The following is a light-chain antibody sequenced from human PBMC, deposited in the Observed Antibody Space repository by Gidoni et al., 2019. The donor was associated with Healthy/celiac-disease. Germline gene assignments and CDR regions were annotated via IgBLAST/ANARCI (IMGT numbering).Light chain of an antibody. CDR1: QSVSSY. V-gene: IGKV3-11*01. CDR2: DAS. CDR3: QQRSNWPGT. J-gene: IGKJ2*01. Sequence: EIVLTQSPATLSLSPGERATLSCRASQSVSSYLAWYQQKPGQAPRLLIYDASNRATGIPARFSGSGSGTDFTLTSSSLEPEDFAVYYCQQRSNWPGTFGQXTKLEIK.